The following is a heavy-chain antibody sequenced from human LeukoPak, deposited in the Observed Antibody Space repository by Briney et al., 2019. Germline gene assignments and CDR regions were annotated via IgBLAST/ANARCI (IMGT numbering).Heavy chain of an antibody. CDR3: ARLGYSSSFDY. V-gene: IGHV4-61*05. CDR1: GGSISKSTYN. J-gene: IGHJ4*02. D-gene: IGHD6-6*01. CDR2: VYYSGNT. Sequence: SETLSLTCTVSGGSISKSTYNWGWIRQPPGKGLEWIGYVYYSGNTNYNPSLKSRPTISIDTSKNQFSLKLSSVTAADTAVYYCARLGYSSSFDYWGQGTLVTVSS.